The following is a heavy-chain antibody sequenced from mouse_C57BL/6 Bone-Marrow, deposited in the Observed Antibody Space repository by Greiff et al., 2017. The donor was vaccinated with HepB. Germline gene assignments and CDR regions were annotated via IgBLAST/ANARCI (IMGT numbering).Heavy chain of an antibody. CDR3: ARTTMITIFYFDY. Sequence: QVQLQQPGAELVKPGASVKLSCKASGYTFTSYWMHWVKQRPGQGLEWIGMIHPNSGSTNYNEKFKSKATLTVDKSSSTAYMQLSSLTSEDSAVYYCARTTMITIFYFDYWGQGTTLTVSS. CDR1: GYTFTSYW. V-gene: IGHV1-64*01. CDR2: IHPNSGST. D-gene: IGHD2-4*01. J-gene: IGHJ2*01.